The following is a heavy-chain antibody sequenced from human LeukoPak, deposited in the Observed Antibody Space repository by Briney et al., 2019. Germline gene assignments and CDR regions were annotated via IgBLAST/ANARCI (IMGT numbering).Heavy chain of an antibody. CDR2: IRYDGSNK. Sequence: GGSLRLSCAASGFTFSSYGMHWVRQAPGKGLEWAAFIRYDGSNKYYADSVKGRFTISRDNSKNTLYLQMNSLRAEDTAVYYCAKDSRGYNPPFDYWGQGTLVTVSS. D-gene: IGHD5-24*01. CDR1: GFTFSSYG. V-gene: IGHV3-30*02. CDR3: AKDSRGYNPPFDY. J-gene: IGHJ4*02.